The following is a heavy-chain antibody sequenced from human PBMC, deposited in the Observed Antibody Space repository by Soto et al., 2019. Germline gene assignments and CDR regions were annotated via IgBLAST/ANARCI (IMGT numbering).Heavy chain of an antibody. V-gene: IGHV3-33*01. CDR1: GFTFSSYG. CDR2: IWYDGSNK. D-gene: IGHD1-7*01. CDR3: AREVRLELGFWFDP. Sequence: QVQLVESGGGVVQPGRSLRLSCAASGFTFSSYGMHWVRQAPGKGLEWVAVIWYDGSNKYYADSVKGRFTISRDNSKNTLYLQMNSLRAEDTAVYYCAREVRLELGFWFDPWGQGTLVTVSS. J-gene: IGHJ5*02.